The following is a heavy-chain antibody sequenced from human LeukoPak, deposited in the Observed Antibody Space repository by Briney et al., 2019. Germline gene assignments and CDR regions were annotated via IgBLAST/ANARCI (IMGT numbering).Heavy chain of an antibody. Sequence: ASVTVSCKASGYTFTSYDINWVRQAPGQGLEWMGWMNPNSGNTGYAQKFQGRVTMTRNTSISTAYMELSSLRSEDPAVYYCARAKDIAGGPDYWGQGTLVTVSS. CDR1: GYTFTSYD. V-gene: IGHV1-8*01. D-gene: IGHD5-12*01. CDR3: ARAKDIAGGPDY. CDR2: MNPNSGNT. J-gene: IGHJ4*02.